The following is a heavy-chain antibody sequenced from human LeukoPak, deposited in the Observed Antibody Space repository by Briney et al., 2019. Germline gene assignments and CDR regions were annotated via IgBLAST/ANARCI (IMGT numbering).Heavy chain of an antibody. Sequence: ASVTVSCKAAGYTFTSYYMHWVRQAPGQGLEWMGFINPSGGRTTYAQKFQGRVTLGRDTSTSTVYVELSSLRSEDTAVYYCAIGSQDGDYPFDHWGQGTLVTVSS. CDR2: INPSGGRT. V-gene: IGHV1-46*01. CDR1: GYTFTSYY. CDR3: AIGSQDGDYPFDH. J-gene: IGHJ4*02. D-gene: IGHD4-17*01.